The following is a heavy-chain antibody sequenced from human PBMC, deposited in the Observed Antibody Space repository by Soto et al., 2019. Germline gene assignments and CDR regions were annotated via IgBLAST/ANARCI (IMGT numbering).Heavy chain of an antibody. Sequence: GESLKISCKGSGYSFTSYWIGWVRQMPGKGLEWMGIIYPGDSDTRYSPSFQGQVTISADKSISTAYLQWSSLKASDTAMYYCARQLGDGYNYPPYYYYGMDVWGQGTTVTVSS. CDR2: IYPGDSDT. V-gene: IGHV5-51*01. CDR3: ARQLGDGYNYPPYYYYGMDV. D-gene: IGHD5-12*01. J-gene: IGHJ6*02. CDR1: GYSFTSYW.